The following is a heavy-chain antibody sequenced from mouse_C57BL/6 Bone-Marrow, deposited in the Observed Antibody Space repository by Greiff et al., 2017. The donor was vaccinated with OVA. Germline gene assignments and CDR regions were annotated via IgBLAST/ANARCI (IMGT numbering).Heavy chain of an antibody. D-gene: IGHD2-1*01. CDR3: ARLYYGNYFDY. CDR2: INPGSGGT. V-gene: IGHV1-54*01. Sequence: VNVVESGAELVRPGTSVKVSCKASGYAFTNYLIEWVKQRPGQGLEWIGVINPGSGGTNYNEKFKGKATLTADKSSSTAYMQLSSLTSEDSAVYFCARLYYGNYFDYWGQGTTLTVSS. J-gene: IGHJ2*01. CDR1: GYAFTNYL.